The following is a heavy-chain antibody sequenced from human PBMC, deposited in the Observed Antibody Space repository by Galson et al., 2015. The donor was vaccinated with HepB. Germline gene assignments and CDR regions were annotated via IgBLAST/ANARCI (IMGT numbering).Heavy chain of an antibody. D-gene: IGHD4-23*01. Sequence: SLRLSCAAPGFIFSNHAMYWVRQAPGKGLEWLGFISSDGSHTYYADSAQGRFTISRDNSKNALYVQVNSLRGDDTALYYCARSGNSNTLDYWGQGTLITVSS. CDR2: ISSDGSHT. CDR3: ARSGNSNTLDY. V-gene: IGHV3-30-3*01. CDR1: GFIFSNHA. J-gene: IGHJ4*02.